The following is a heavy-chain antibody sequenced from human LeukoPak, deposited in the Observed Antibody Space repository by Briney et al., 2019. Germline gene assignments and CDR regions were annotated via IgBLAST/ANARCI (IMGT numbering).Heavy chain of an antibody. D-gene: IGHD3-3*01. CDR2: INHSGST. V-gene: IGHV4-34*01. CDR1: GGSFSGYY. J-gene: IGHJ6*03. Sequence: SETLSLTCAVYGGSFSGYYWSWIRQPPGKGLEWIGEINHSGSTNYNPSLKSRVTISVDTSKNQFSLKLSSVTAADTAVYYCARQRRGRFLVNYYYYMDVWGKGTTVTVSS. CDR3: ARQRRGRFLVNYYYYMDV.